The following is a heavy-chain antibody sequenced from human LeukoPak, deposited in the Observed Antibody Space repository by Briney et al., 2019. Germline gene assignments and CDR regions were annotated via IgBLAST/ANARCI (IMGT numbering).Heavy chain of an antibody. D-gene: IGHD5/OR15-5a*01. CDR3: ARGRSHSSVFLFDY. Sequence: SETLSLTCAVYGGSFSGYYWSWIRQPPGKGLEWIGEINHSGSTNYNPSLKSRVTISVDTSKNQFSLKLSSVTAADTAVYYCARGRSHSSVFLFDYWGQGTLVTVSS. V-gene: IGHV4-34*01. CDR1: GGSFSGYY. CDR2: INHSGST. J-gene: IGHJ4*02.